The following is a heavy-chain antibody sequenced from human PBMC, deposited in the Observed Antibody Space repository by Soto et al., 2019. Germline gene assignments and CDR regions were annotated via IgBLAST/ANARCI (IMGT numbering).Heavy chain of an antibody. CDR2: ISHDGTNQ. V-gene: IGHV3-30*18. J-gene: IGHJ6*02. CDR3: AKQTSAWCSTTPCYEARFDYALDV. Sequence: QVQLVESGGGVVQPGRSLRLSCAASGFTFSSHGMHWVRQAPGKGLEWVALISHDGTNQYYADSVKGRFTISRDNSKNTLYLQANSLRTEDTALYYCAKQTSAWCSTTPCYEARFDYALDVWGQGTSVTVSS. D-gene: IGHD2-2*01. CDR1: GFTFSSHG.